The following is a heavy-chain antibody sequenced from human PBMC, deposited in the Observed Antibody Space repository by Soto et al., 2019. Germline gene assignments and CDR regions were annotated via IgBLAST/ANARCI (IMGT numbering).Heavy chain of an antibody. J-gene: IGHJ5*02. V-gene: IGHV3-30*18. CDR3: ANPHLPKFGP. CDR2: ISYDGSNK. CDR1: GVPFSVDG. Sequence: LSCSASGVPFSVDGMHCVRQAPGKGLEWVAVISYDGSNKYYADSVKGRFTISRDNSKNTLYLQMNSLRAEDTAVYYCANPHLPKFGPWGQGTLVTVSA.